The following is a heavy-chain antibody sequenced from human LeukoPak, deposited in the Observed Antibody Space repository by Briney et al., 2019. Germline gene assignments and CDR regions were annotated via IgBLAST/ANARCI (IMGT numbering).Heavy chain of an antibody. V-gene: IGHV4-61*02. CDR1: GGSISSDNYY. CDR3: ASSKRGGGSGY. D-gene: IGHD2-15*01. J-gene: IGHJ4*02. CDR2: IYTSGST. Sequence: SETLSLTCTVSGGSISSDNYYWSWTRQPAGKGLEWIGRIYTSGSTNYNPSLKSRVTISVDTSKNQVALKLSSVTAADTAVYSCASSKRGGGSGYWGQGTLVTVSS.